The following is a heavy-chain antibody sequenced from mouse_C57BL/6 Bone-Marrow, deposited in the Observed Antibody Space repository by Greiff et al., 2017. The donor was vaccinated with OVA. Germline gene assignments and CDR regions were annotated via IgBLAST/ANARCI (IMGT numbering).Heavy chain of an antibody. CDR1: GFSLTSYG. V-gene: IGHV2-6-1*01. J-gene: IGHJ2*01. Sequence: VQLQQSGPGLVAPSQSLSITCTVSGFSLTSYGVHWVRQPPGKGLEWLVVIWSDGSTTYNSALKSRLSISKDNSKSQVFLKMNSLQTDDTAMYYCARHDFRGDGLFDYWGQGTTLTVSS. D-gene: IGHD2-3*01. CDR3: ARHDFRGDGLFDY. CDR2: IWSDGST.